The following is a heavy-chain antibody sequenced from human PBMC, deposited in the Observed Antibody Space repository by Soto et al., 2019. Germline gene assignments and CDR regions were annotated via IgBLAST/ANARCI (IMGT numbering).Heavy chain of an antibody. CDR2: ISYDGSNK. D-gene: IGHD3-10*01. CDR1: GFTFSSYA. V-gene: IGHV3-30-3*01. Sequence: QVQLVESGGGVVQPGRSLRLSCAASGFTFSSYAMHWVRQAPGKGLEWVAVISYDGSNKSYAVSVKGRCTISRDNSKNTLYLQMNSLRAEDTAVYYCAGDRAVDAFDIWSKGTMVTVSS. J-gene: IGHJ3*02. CDR3: AGDRAVDAFDI.